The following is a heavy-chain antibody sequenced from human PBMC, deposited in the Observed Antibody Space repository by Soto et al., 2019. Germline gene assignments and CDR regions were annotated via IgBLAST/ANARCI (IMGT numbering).Heavy chain of an antibody. Sequence: QVQLIQSGAEVKTPGASVKLSCKASGFTFTDHFLHWVRQAPGQGLEWMGMINPVGGRITYAQTFPMSATMTKDTSTTTVYLQLTSLTSEETAVYYCARGRRGTLSVFDNWGQGTLVTVSS. CDR1: GFTFTDHF. CDR3: ARGRRGTLSVFDN. J-gene: IGHJ4*02. V-gene: IGHV1-46*01. CDR2: INPVGGRI.